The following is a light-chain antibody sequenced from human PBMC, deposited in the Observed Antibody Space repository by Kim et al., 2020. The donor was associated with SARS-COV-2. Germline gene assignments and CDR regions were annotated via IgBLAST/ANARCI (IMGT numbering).Light chain of an antibody. CDR2: GAS. Sequence: SPGERAPLFCRASQSLTSNHLAWYQQKGGQAPRLLFYGASTRATGIPDRFSASGSGTDFTLTINRLEPEDFAVYYCQQYGSSPPITFGQGTKLEIK. CDR1: QSLTSNH. J-gene: IGKJ2*01. CDR3: QQYGSSPPIT. V-gene: IGKV3-20*01.